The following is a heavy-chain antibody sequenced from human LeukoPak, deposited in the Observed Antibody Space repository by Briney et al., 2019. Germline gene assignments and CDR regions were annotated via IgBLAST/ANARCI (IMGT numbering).Heavy chain of an antibody. Sequence: SETLSLTCTVSGCSISSYYWSWIRQPPGKGLEWIGYIYYSGSTNYNPSLKSRVTISVDTSKKQFSLKLSSVIAADTAVYYCARRMGIWGYYFDYWGQGALVTVSS. D-gene: IGHD3-16*01. CDR2: IYYSGST. J-gene: IGHJ4*02. CDR1: GCSISSYY. V-gene: IGHV4-59*01. CDR3: ARRMGIWGYYFDY.